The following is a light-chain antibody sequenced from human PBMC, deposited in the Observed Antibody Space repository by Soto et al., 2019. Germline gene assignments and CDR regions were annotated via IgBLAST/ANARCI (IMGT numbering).Light chain of an antibody. CDR1: QSIETW. CDR2: KAS. J-gene: IGKJ1*01. CDR3: QEYTRDPRT. V-gene: IGKV1-5*03. Sequence: DIQMTQSPSTLSTSVGDRVTITCRASQSIETWLAWYQQKPGKGPKLLIYKASTLESGVPSRFSGSGSGTEFTLTISSLQADDSAIYYCQEYTRDPRTFGQGTKVDIK.